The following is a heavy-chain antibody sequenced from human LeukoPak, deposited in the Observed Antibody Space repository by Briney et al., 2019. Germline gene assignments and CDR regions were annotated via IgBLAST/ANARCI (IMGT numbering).Heavy chain of an antibody. V-gene: IGHV4-4*02. CDR1: GASVSSSNW. CDR2: IHHSGST. J-gene: IGHJ6*02. D-gene: IGHD3-10*01. Sequence: PSETLSLTCAVSGASVSSSNWWIWVRQPPKKGLEWIGEIHHSGSTNYNPSLKSRVTMSVDTSKNQISLRLSSVTAADTAVYYCARFAGDYGMDVWGQGTTVTVSS. CDR3: ARFAGDYGMDV.